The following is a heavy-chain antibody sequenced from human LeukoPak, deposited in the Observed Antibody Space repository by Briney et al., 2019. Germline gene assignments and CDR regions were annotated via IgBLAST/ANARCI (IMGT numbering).Heavy chain of an antibody. D-gene: IGHD3-22*01. J-gene: IGHJ4*02. CDR1: GFTFSSYA. Sequence: PGGSLRLSCAASGFTFSSYAMSWVRQAPGKGLEWVSAISGSGGSTYYADSVKGRFTISRDNSKNTLYLQMNSLRAEDTAVYYCAKDFEYYYDSSGYAFDYWGQGTLVTVSS. CDR3: AKDFEYYYDSSGYAFDY. V-gene: IGHV3-23*01. CDR2: ISGSGGST.